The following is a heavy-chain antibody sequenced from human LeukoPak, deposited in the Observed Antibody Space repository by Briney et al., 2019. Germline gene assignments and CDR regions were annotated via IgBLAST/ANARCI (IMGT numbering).Heavy chain of an antibody. V-gene: IGHV4-39*01. CDR3: ARRPNRGSESRFDL. CDR1: GVSISGSSYY. J-gene: IGHJ2*01. CDR2: IYYSGST. Sequence: SETLSLTCTVSGVSISGSSYYWGWLRQPPGKGLEWLGSIYYSGSTYYNPSLKSRVTISVDTSKNQFSLKLSSLTAAGTAVYYCARRPNRGSESRFDLWGRGTLVTVSS. D-gene: IGHD7-27*01.